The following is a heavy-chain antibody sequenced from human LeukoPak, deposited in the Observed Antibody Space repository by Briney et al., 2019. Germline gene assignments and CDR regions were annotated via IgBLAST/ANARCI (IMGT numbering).Heavy chain of an antibody. D-gene: IGHD1-1*01. CDR3: ARGPTISETGYFDY. Sequence: SETLSLTCAVYGGSFTGYYWSWIRQSPGKGLQWIAEVNHRGDTNYNPSVKGRVTISVNTYKNQFSLKVTSLTAADTAVYYCARGPTISETGYFDYWGQGTLVTVSS. V-gene: IGHV4-34*01. J-gene: IGHJ4*03. CDR2: VNHRGDT. CDR1: GGSFTGYY.